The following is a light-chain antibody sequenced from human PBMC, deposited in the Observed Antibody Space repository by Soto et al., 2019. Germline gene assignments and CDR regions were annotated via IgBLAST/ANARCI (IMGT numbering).Light chain of an antibody. V-gene: IGKV3-20*01. CDR2: GAS. Sequence: ELVLTQSPGTLSLSPGEGATLSCRASQSVNNNYLAWYQQRPGQAPRLLIYGASSRPNGVPDRFFGSGSGTDFTLTISRLEPEDFAVFFCQQYGTSPFTFGPGTTVDI. J-gene: IGKJ3*01. CDR3: QQYGTSPFT. CDR1: QSVNNNY.